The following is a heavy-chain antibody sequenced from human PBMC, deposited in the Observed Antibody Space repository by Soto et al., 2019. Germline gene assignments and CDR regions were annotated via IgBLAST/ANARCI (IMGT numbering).Heavy chain of an antibody. V-gene: IGHV3-33*01. CDR1: GFTFSGYG. CDR2: IWYDGSNK. J-gene: IGHJ4*02. D-gene: IGHD6-19*01. Sequence: QVQLVESGGGVVQPGRSLRLSCAASGFTFSGYGMHWVRQAPGKGLEWVAVIWYDGSNKYYADSVKGRFTISRDNSKNTLYLQMNSPRVEDTAVYYCARDRYSSGWYDLDYWGQGTLVTVSS. CDR3: ARDRYSSGWYDLDY.